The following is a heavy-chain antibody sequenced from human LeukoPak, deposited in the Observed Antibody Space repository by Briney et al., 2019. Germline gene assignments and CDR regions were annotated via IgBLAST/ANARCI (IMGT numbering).Heavy chain of an antibody. Sequence: HPGGSLRLSCAASGFTVSSNHMSWVRQAPGKGLEWVSVIYNGDSTSYVDSVKGRFTISRDNSRNTLYLQMDSLRAGDTAVYYCARDGDYTAMAQFDYWGQGTLVTVSA. CDR1: GFTVSSNH. CDR2: IYNGDST. V-gene: IGHV3-66*01. D-gene: IGHD5-18*01. CDR3: ARDGDYTAMAQFDY. J-gene: IGHJ4*02.